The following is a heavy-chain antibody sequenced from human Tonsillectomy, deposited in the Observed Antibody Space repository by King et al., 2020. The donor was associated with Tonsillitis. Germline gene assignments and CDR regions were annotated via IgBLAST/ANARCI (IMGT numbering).Heavy chain of an antibody. CDR3: AKDSFYYGSGLDY. J-gene: IGHJ4*02. CDR2: ITYDGRNK. Sequence: VQLVESGGGVVQPGGSLRLSCTASGFTFSSYGMHWVRQAPGKGLEWVAFITYDGRNKYYADSVKGRFTISRDNSKNTLYVQINSLRAEDTAVYYCAKDSFYYGSGLDYWGQGTLVTVSS. V-gene: IGHV3-30*02. D-gene: IGHD3-10*01. CDR1: GFTFSSYG.